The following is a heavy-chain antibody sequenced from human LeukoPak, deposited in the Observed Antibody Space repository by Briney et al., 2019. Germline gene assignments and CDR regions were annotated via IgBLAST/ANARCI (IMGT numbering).Heavy chain of an antibody. CDR1: GGSISSGGYY. CDR2: IYSNGNT. D-gene: IGHD3-3*01. Sequence: SETLSLTCTVSGGSISSGGYYWSWIRQHPGKGLEWIGYIYSNGNTYYNPSLKSRVTISADTSKDQFSLRLSSVTAADTAVYYCAKGAEDYDFWSGSSRKPNWFDPWGQGTLVTVSS. CDR3: AKGAEDYDFWSGSSRKPNWFDP. J-gene: IGHJ5*02. V-gene: IGHV4-31*03.